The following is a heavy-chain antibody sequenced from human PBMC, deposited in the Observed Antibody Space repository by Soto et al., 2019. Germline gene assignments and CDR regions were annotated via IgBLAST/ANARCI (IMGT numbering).Heavy chain of an antibody. CDR1: CGSIISYY. Sequence: PSETLSLTCTFSCGSIISYYWSWIRQPPGKGLEWIGYIYYSGSTNYNPSLKSRVTISVDTSKNQLSLKLSSVTAADTAVYYCAKYYYGSGSYYNRFDPWGQGTLVTVSS. CDR2: IYYSGST. D-gene: IGHD3-10*01. V-gene: IGHV4-59*13. J-gene: IGHJ5*02. CDR3: AKYYYGSGSYYNRFDP.